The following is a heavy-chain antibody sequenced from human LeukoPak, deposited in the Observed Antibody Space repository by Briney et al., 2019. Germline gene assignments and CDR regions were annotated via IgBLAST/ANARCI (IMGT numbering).Heavy chain of an antibody. J-gene: IGHJ4*02. Sequence: GGSLRLSCAASGFSFSTYGMHWVRQAPGKGLEWVAVISSDGSNTYYADSVKGRFTISRDNSKNTLYLQMNSLRAEDTAVYYCAYGSSWTYDFDYWGQGTLVTVSS. CDR2: ISSDGSNT. V-gene: IGHV3-30*03. CDR1: GFSFSTYG. CDR3: AYGSSWTYDFDY. D-gene: IGHD6-13*01.